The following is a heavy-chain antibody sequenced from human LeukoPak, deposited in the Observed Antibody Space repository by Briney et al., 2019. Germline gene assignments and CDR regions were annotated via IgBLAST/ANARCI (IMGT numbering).Heavy chain of an antibody. CDR1: SFTFSSYN. CDR2: ISSSSSTI. J-gene: IGHJ4*02. D-gene: IGHD3-22*01. CDR3: ARGDYYYDSSGYYSSHFDY. Sequence: GGSLRLSCAASSFTFSSYNMNWVRQAPGKGLEWVSYISSSSSTIYYADSVKGRFTISRDNAKKSLYLQMNSLRAEDTAVYYCARGDYYYDSSGYYSSHFDYWGQGTLVTVSS. V-gene: IGHV3-48*04.